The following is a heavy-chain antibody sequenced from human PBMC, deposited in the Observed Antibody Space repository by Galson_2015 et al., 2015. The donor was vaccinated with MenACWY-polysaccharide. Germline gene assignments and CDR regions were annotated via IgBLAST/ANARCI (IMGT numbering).Heavy chain of an antibody. V-gene: IGHV3-74*01. Sequence: SLRLSCAASGFSFNTYWMHWVRHAPGRGLVWVSRINADGSATGYADSGRGRFTISRDNAKNTLYLQMDSLRAEDTAIYFCARDPAFGAVDLWGQGTLVTVSS. CDR3: ARDPAFGAVDL. CDR1: GFSFNTYW. CDR2: INADGSAT. D-gene: IGHD3-16*01. J-gene: IGHJ5*02.